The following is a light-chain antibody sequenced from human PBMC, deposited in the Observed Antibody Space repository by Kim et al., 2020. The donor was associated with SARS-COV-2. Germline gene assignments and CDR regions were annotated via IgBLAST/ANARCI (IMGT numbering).Light chain of an antibody. Sequence: PGESSTRPCRASHNVDSSLAWYQQTPAQAPRLLIYDAAVRAAVIPDRFSGSGSWTDFTLTIGILAPEDFAIYYCQQRGSWPPALTFCGGTKVDIK. CDR3: QQRGSWPPALT. V-gene: IGKV3-11*01. J-gene: IGKJ4*01. CDR2: DAA. CDR1: HNVDSS.